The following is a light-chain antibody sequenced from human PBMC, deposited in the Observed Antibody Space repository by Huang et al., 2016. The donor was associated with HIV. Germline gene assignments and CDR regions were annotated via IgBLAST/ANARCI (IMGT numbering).Light chain of an antibody. CDR2: DAS. J-gene: IGKJ4*01. CDR1: QSVSHF. V-gene: IGKV3-11*01. CDR3: QQRSSWPLT. Sequence: EIVLTQSPATLSLSPGERGTLSCRASQSVSHFLAWFQQKPGQAPRLLITDASNRATGIPARFSGSGSGTDFTLTISSLEPEDFAVYYCQQRSSWPLTFGGGTKVEIK.